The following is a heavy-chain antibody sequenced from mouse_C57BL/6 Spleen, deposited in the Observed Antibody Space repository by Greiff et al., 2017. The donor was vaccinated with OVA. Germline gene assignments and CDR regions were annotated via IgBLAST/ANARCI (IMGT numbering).Heavy chain of an antibody. CDR3: ASNYGNSRFAY. Sequence: QVQLQQSGAELVRPGTSVKVSCKASGYAFTNYLIEWVKQRPGQGLEWIGVINPGSGGTNYNEKFKGKATLTADKSSSTAYMQLSSLTSEDSAVYFCASNYGNSRFAYWGQGTLVTVSA. CDR1: GYAFTNYL. J-gene: IGHJ3*01. CDR2: INPGSGGT. D-gene: IGHD2-1*01. V-gene: IGHV1-54*01.